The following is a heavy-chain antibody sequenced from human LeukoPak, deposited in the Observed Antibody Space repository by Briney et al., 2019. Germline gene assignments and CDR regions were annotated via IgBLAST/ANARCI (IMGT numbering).Heavy chain of an antibody. CDR2: IWYDGSKK. Sequence: PGGSLRLSCAASGFSFSSYAMSWVRQAPGKGLEWVAVIWYDGSKKYYADSVKGRFTISRDNSKNTLYLQMNSLRAEDTAVYYCAKPHYYDSSGSYIAGAFDIWGQGTMVTVSS. CDR1: GFSFSSYA. J-gene: IGHJ3*02. V-gene: IGHV3-33*06. D-gene: IGHD3-22*01. CDR3: AKPHYYDSSGSYIAGAFDI.